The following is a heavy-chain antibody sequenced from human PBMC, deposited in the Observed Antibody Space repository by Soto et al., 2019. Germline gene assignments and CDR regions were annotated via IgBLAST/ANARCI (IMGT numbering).Heavy chain of an antibody. CDR1: GYTFTSYD. Sequence: ASVKVSCKASGYTFTSYDINWVRQATGQGLEWMGWMNPNSGNTGYAQKFQGRVTMTRNTSISTAYMELSSLRSEDTAVYYCARGPRKDCSSTSRYAFDYWGQGTLVTVSA. V-gene: IGHV1-8*01. CDR3: ARGPRKDCSSTSRYAFDY. D-gene: IGHD2-2*01. CDR2: MNPNSGNT. J-gene: IGHJ4*02.